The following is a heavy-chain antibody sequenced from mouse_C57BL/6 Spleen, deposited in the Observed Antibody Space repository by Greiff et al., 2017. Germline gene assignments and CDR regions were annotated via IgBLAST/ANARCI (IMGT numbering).Heavy chain of an antibody. Sequence: QVQLQQSGAELARPGASVQLSCKASGYTFRSYGISWVKQRTGPGLEWVGEIYPGSGSTYYNEKFKGRATLSADKSSRSAYMERRSLTSENSAVYFCAINWDVAYWGPGTLVTVSA. D-gene: IGHD4-1*01. CDR2: IYPGSGST. CDR1: GYTFRSYG. J-gene: IGHJ3*01. CDR3: AINWDVAY. V-gene: IGHV1-81*01.